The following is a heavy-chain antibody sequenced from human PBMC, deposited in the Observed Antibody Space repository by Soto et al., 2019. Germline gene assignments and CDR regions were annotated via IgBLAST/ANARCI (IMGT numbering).Heavy chain of an antibody. D-gene: IGHD1-26*01. J-gene: IGHJ3*02. CDR1: GDSVNSGDHY. V-gene: IGHV4-31*03. CDR2: THASGVT. CDR3: ARDGGYGPKGYSIAI. Sequence: QVQLQESGPGLGKPSQTLSLTCSVSGDSVNSGDHYWNWIRQHPGKGLEWAGYTHASGVTSYNPSLKTRLDRSVAMSKVEVSLKLTSAPAADTAVYFSARDGGYGPKGYSIAIWGKGTMVTVSS.